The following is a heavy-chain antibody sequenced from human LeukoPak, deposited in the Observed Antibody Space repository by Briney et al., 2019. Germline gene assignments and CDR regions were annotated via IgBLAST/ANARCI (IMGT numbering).Heavy chain of an antibody. J-gene: IGHJ5*02. CDR3: ARDYYGSGQQP. V-gene: IGHV4-34*01. CDR1: GGSFSGYY. Sequence: SETLSLTCAVYGGSFSGYYWSWIRQPPGKGLEWIGEINHSGSTNYNPSLKSRVTMSVDTSKNQFSLKLSSVTAADTAVYYCARDYYGSGQQPWGQGTLVTVSS. D-gene: IGHD3-10*01. CDR2: INHSGST.